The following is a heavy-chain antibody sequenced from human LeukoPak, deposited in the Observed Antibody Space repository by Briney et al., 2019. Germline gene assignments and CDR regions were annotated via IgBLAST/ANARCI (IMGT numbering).Heavy chain of an antibody. CDR1: GFTFSSYD. CDR2: IGTAGDT. CDR3: ARRSPRTYYYDSSGYYKHYYYYGMDV. J-gene: IGHJ6*02. Sequence: GGSLRLSCAASGFTFSSYDMHWVRQATGKGLEWVSAIGTAGDTYYPGSVKGRFTISRENAKNSLYLQMNSLRAEDTAVYYCARRSPRTYYYDSSGYYKHYYYYGMDVWGQGTTVTVSS. V-gene: IGHV3-13*01. D-gene: IGHD3-22*01.